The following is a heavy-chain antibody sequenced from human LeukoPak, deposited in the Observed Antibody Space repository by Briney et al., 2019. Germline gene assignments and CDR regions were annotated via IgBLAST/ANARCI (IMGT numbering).Heavy chain of an antibody. Sequence: GRSLRLSCAASGFTSSSYAMHGVRHAPGKGLEWGAVISYDGSNKYYADSVKGRFTISRDNSKNTLYLQMNSLRAEDTAVYYCARDTARVYNESFDYWGQGTLVTVSS. CDR1: GFTSSSYA. CDR3: ARDTARVYNESFDY. J-gene: IGHJ4*02. CDR2: ISYDGSNK. D-gene: IGHD1-1*01. V-gene: IGHV3-30*04.